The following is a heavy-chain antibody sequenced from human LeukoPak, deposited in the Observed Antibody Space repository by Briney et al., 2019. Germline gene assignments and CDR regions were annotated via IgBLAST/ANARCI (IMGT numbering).Heavy chain of an antibody. CDR2: ISASGGST. D-gene: IGHD2-15*01. J-gene: IGHJ4*02. Sequence: GGSLRLSCAASGFTFSSYAMSWVRQAPGKGLEWVSGISASGGSTYYADSVKGRFTISRDSSKSTLYLQMNSLRAEDTAVYYCAKDLVVVSITFVFDQWGQGTLVTVSS. CDR1: GFTFSSYA. V-gene: IGHV3-23*01. CDR3: AKDLVVVSITFVFDQ.